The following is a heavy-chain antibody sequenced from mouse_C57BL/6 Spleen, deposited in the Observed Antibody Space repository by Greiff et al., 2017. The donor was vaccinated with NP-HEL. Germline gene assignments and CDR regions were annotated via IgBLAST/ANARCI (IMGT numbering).Heavy chain of an antibody. V-gene: IGHV14-2*01. Sequence: VQLKQSGAELVKPGASVKLSCTASGFNIKDYYMHWVKQRTEQGLEWIGRIDPEDGETKYAPKCQGKATITADTSSNTAYLQLSSLTSEDTAVYYCASLFITTVVASDYWGQGTTLTVSS. CDR1: GFNIKDYY. CDR3: ASLFITTVVASDY. D-gene: IGHD1-1*01. CDR2: IDPEDGET. J-gene: IGHJ2*01.